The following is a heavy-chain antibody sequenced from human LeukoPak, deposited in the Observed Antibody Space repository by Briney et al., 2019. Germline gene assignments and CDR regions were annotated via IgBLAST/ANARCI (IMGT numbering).Heavy chain of an antibody. CDR1: GYSFTAHY. CDR2: IDCGAGDT. J-gene: IGHJ4*01. V-gene: IGHV1-2*02. CDR3: VRDPREIANDLDY. Sequence: ASVKVCCKTSGYSFTAHYIHWVRQAPGQALQWLAYIDCGAGDTNYAQPFQGRVTVTRDRSFNTAYLELSSLTFDDTAIYYCVRDPREIANDLDYWGRGTLVTVSS. D-gene: IGHD1-1*01.